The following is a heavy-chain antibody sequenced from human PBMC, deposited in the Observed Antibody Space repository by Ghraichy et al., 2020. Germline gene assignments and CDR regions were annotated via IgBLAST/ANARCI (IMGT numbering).Heavy chain of an antibody. CDR3: ASGARRWLQLNWFDP. J-gene: IGHJ5*02. D-gene: IGHD5-24*01. Sequence: SETLSLTCAVYGGSFSGYYWSWIRQPPGKGLEWIGEINHSGSTNYNPSLKSRVTISVDTSKNQFSLKLSSVTAADTAVYYCASGARRWLQLNWFDPWGQGTLVTVSS. CDR1: GGSFSGYY. CDR2: INHSGST. V-gene: IGHV4-34*01.